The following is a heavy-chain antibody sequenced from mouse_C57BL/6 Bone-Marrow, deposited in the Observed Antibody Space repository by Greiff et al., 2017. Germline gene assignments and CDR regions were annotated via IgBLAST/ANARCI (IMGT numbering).Heavy chain of an antibody. Sequence: QVQLKESGAELVRPGASVTLSCKASGYTFTDYEMHWVKQTPVHGLEWIGAIDPETGGTAYNQKFKGKAILTADKSSSTAYMELRSLTSEDSAVYYCTRAYGSSELGFDVWGTGTTVTVSS. CDR2: IDPETGGT. J-gene: IGHJ1*03. V-gene: IGHV1-15*01. CDR3: TRAYGSSELGFDV. D-gene: IGHD1-1*01. CDR1: GYTFTDYE.